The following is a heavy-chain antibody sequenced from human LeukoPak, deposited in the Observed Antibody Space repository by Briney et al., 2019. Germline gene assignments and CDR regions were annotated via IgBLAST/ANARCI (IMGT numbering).Heavy chain of an antibody. CDR1: GFTSSSYA. CDR3: AKALGQYCSGGSCYFDY. CDR2: ISGSGGST. D-gene: IGHD2-15*01. Sequence: GGSLRLSCAGSGFTSSSYAMSWVRQAPGKGQEWVSAISGSGGSTSYADSVKGRLTISRDNSKNTLYLQMNSLRAEDTAVYYCAKALGQYCSGGSCYFDYWGQGTLVTVSS. J-gene: IGHJ4*02. V-gene: IGHV3-23*01.